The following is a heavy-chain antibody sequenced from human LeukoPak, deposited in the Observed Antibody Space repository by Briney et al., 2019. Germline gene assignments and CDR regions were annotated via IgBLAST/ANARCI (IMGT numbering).Heavy chain of an antibody. CDR2: IDISGGST. CDR3: ANEVRPNDY. CDR1: GFAFNSHA. V-gene: IGHV3-23*01. J-gene: IGHJ4*02. Sequence: GGSLRLSCAASGFAFNSHAMCWVRQAPGKGLEWVSSIDISGGSTYYANSAEGRFTISRDNSKNTLYLQMNGLRVEDTALYYCANEVRPNDYWGQGTLVTVSS. D-gene: IGHD1-1*01.